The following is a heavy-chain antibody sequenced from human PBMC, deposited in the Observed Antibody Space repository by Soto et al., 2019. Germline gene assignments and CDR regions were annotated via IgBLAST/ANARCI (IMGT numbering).Heavy chain of an antibody. CDR3: ARDVIGQDNYEPIVYDFDH. D-gene: IGHD3-16*02. J-gene: IGHJ4*02. CDR1: GYSFTNFH. Sequence: ASVKVSCKASGYSFTNFHIHWVRQAPGQGLEWMGMIDPSGGITRDAQRLQGRITMTRDASTSTVYMELRSLTSEDTAVYYCARDVIGQDNYEPIVYDFDHWGQGTLVTAST. V-gene: IGHV1-46*01. CDR2: IDPSGGIT.